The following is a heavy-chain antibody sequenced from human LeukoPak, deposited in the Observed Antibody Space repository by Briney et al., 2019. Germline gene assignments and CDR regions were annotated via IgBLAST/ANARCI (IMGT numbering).Heavy chain of an antibody. CDR3: ARDKDYAFDY. V-gene: IGHV3-48*01. J-gene: IGHJ4*02. D-gene: IGHD4/OR15-4a*01. CDR1: GFTFSSYS. CDR2: ISSISGTI. Sequence: PGGSLRLSCAASGFTFSSYSMNWVRQAPGEGLEWVSYISSISGTINYSDSVKGRFTISTDNAKNSLYLQMNSLRAEDTAVYYCARDKDYAFDYWGQGTLVTVSS.